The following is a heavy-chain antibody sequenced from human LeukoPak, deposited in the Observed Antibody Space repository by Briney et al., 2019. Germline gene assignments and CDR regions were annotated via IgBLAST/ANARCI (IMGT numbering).Heavy chain of an antibody. CDR3: ARDLLEWFSNYYYYGMDV. CDR1: GFTFSSYA. D-gene: IGHD3-3*01. J-gene: IGHJ6*02. CDR2: ISYDGSNK. V-gene: IGHV3-30*04. Sequence: PGRSLRLSCAASGFTFSSYAMHWVRQAPGKGLEWVAVISYDGSNKYYADSVKGRFTISRDNSKNTLYLQMNSLRAEDTAVYYCARDLLEWFSNYYYYGMDVWGQGTTVAVSS.